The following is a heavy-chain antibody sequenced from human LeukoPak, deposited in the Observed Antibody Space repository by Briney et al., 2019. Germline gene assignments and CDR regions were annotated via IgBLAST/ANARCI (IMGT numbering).Heavy chain of an antibody. D-gene: IGHD3-10*01. Sequence: PGGSLRLSCAASGFTFSSYAMSWVRQAPGKGLEWVSAISGSGGSTYYADSVKGRFTISRDNSKNTLYLQMNSLRAEDTAVYYCAKDLDYYGSGSPDYWGQGTLVTVSS. CDR2: ISGSGGST. V-gene: IGHV3-23*01. J-gene: IGHJ4*02. CDR3: AKDLDYYGSGSPDY. CDR1: GFTFSSYA.